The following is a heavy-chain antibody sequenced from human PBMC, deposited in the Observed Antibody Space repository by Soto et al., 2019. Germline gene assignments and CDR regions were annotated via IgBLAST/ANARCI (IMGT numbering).Heavy chain of an antibody. J-gene: IGHJ4*02. CDR2: IIPFLGVT. V-gene: IGHV1-69*08. CDR1: GVTFSPYT. CDR3: ARDWESTVSTWSFGAF. Sequence: QVQLVQSGAEVKKPGSSVKVSCKASGVTFSPYTINWVRQAPGQGLEWMGRIIPFLGVTNYAQKFQARVTITADKSTTTAYMELSGLRFEDTAVYYCARDWESTVSTWSFGAFWGRGTLVTVSS. D-gene: IGHD3-10*01.